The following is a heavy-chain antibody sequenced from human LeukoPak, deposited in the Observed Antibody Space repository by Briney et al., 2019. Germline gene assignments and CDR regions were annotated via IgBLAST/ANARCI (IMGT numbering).Heavy chain of an antibody. V-gene: IGHV4-4*02. CDR2: DNLDRRT. J-gene: IGHJ4*02. CDR3: AREGCFYRPLDC. CDR1: GGSVTSANW. D-gene: IGHD3-3*01. Sequence: PSETLSLTCAVSGGSVTSANWWTWFRQPPREGLVWIVEDNLDRRTNHNPSLKSRLTMSADLTANHISPKLLCVAAAATAVYYRAREGCFYRPLDCSGEGNLVT.